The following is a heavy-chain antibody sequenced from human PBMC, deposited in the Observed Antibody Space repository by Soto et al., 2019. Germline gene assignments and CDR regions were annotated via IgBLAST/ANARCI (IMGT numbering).Heavy chain of an antibody. CDR2: IWYDGSNK. J-gene: IGHJ6*02. D-gene: IGHD3-10*01. CDR3: ARDQYYYGSGSYSPKRYYYYGMDV. Sequence: GSLRLSCAASGFTFSSYGMHWVRQAPGKGLEWVAVIWYDGSNKYYADSVKGRFTISRDNSKNTLYLQMNSLRAEDTAVYYCARDQYYYGSGSYSPKRYYYYGMDVWGQGTTVT. CDR1: GFTFSSYG. V-gene: IGHV3-33*01.